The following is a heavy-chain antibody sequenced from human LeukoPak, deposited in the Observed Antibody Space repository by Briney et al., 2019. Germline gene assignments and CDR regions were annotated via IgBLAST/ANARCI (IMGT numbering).Heavy chain of an antibody. CDR2: ISSSSSYI. V-gene: IGHV3-21*01. Sequence: GGSLRLSCAASGFTFSSYSMNWVRQAPGKGLEWVSSISSSSSYIYYADSVKGRFTISRDNAENSLYLQMNSLRAEDTAVYYCARDGKSGLWFGEPDQNWFDPWGQGTLVTVSS. J-gene: IGHJ5*02. CDR3: ARDGKSGLWFGEPDQNWFDP. D-gene: IGHD3-10*01. CDR1: GFTFSSYS.